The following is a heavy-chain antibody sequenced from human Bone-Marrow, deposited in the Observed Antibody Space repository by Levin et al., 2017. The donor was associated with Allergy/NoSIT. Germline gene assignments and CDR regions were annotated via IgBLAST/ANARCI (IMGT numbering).Heavy chain of an antibody. CDR1: GDSISSGDDY. D-gene: IGHD2-15*01. Sequence: SETLSLTCTVSGDSISSGDDYWSWIRQSPGKGLEWIGYIYYSGSTSYNPSLKSRVIMSVDTSKNHFSLRLGSATAAGTAVYYCARCSGGTCYSGLDSWGQGTLVTVSS. V-gene: IGHV4-30-4*01. CDR2: IYYSGST. CDR3: ARCSGGTCYSGLDS. J-gene: IGHJ4*02.